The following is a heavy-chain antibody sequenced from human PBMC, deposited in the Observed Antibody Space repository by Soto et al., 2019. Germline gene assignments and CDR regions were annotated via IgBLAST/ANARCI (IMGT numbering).Heavy chain of an antibody. CDR2: IYYSGST. Sequence: SETLSLTCTVSGGSISSYCWSWIRQPPGKGLEWIGYIYYSGSTNYNPSLKSRVTISVDTSKNQFSLKLSSVTAADTAVYYCARHAVVAPLDYWGQGTLVTVSS. CDR3: ARHAVVAPLDY. V-gene: IGHV4-59*08. CDR1: GGSISSYC. D-gene: IGHD3-22*01. J-gene: IGHJ4*02.